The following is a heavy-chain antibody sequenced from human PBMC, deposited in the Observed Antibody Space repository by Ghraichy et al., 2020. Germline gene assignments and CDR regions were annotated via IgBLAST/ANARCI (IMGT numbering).Heavy chain of an antibody. Sequence: LSLTCAASGFTFSSYAMSWVRQAPGKGLEWVSAISGSGGSTYYADSVKGRFTISRDNSKNTLYLQMNSLRAEDTAVYYCAKARAYGSVSCFDYWGQGTLVTVSS. D-gene: IGHD3-10*01. J-gene: IGHJ4*02. CDR1: GFTFSSYA. V-gene: IGHV3-23*01. CDR3: AKARAYGSVSCFDY. CDR2: ISGSGGST.